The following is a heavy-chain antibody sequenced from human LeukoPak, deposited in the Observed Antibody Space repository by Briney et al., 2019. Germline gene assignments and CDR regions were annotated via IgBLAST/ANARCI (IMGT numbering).Heavy chain of an antibody. J-gene: IGHJ4*02. Sequence: GASVKISCKASGYTFTGYYMHWVRQAPGQGLEWMGWINPNSGGTNYAQKFQGRVTMTRDTSISTAYMELSRLRSDDTAVYYCARVWSRFGELLGYWGQGTLVTVSS. CDR3: ARVWSRFGELLGY. D-gene: IGHD3-10*01. CDR2: INPNSGGT. CDR1: GYTFTGYY. V-gene: IGHV1-2*02.